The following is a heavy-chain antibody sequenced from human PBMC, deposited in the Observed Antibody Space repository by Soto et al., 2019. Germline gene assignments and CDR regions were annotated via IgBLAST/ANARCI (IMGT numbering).Heavy chain of an antibody. V-gene: IGHV1-69*12. CDR3: ARGDATKIVVTTYYAMDV. D-gene: IGHD3-22*01. CDR2: IIPVFGTP. J-gene: IGHJ6*02. Sequence: QVQLVQSGAEVKKPGSSVKVSCKASGGSLSNYGISWVRQALGQGLEWMGAIIPVFGTPNYAQKFQDRVTITADESTTTVYMEVRSLTSEDTAVYYCARGDATKIVVTTYYAMDVWRQGTTVTVSS. CDR1: GGSLSNYG.